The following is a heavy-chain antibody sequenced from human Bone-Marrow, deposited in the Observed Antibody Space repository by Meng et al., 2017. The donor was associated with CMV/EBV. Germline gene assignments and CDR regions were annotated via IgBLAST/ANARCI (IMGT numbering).Heavy chain of an antibody. D-gene: IGHD6-13*01. V-gene: IGHV1-2*02. J-gene: IGHJ6*02. CDR3: ARDSSSWGVHYYYGMDV. CDR1: GYTFTGYY. CDR2: INPNSGGT. Sequence: ASVKVSCKASGYTFTGYYIHWVRQAPGQGLEWMGWINPNSGGTHYAQKFQGRVTMTRDTSISTVYMELSRLRSDDTAVYYCARDSSSWGVHYYYGMDVWGQGTTVTVSS.